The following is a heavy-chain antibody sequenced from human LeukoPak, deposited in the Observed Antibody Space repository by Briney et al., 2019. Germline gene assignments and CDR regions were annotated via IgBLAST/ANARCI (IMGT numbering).Heavy chain of an antibody. CDR3: ARDPYYYDSSGYSQYYYYYMDV. J-gene: IGHJ6*03. D-gene: IGHD3-22*01. V-gene: IGHV3-30*03. CDR2: ISYNGINE. CDR1: GFSFSDYN. Sequence: PGGSLRLSCAASGFSFSDYNMHWVRQAPGKGLEWMAVISYNGINEYYADSVKGRFTISRDNSKNTLYLQMNSLRAEDTAVYYCARDPYYYDSSGYSQYYYYYMDVWGKGTTVTVSS.